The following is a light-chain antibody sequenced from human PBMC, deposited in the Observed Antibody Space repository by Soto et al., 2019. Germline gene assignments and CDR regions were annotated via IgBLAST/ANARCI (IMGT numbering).Light chain of an antibody. Sequence: EIVLTQSPATLSLSPWERATLSCRASPSVTNYLAWYQQKPGQAPRLLIYAASSRATGIPDRFSGSGSGTDFTLTISRLEPEDFAVYYCQHHGGSPITFGQGTRLEIK. CDR1: PSVTNY. V-gene: IGKV3-20*01. CDR2: AAS. J-gene: IGKJ5*01. CDR3: QHHGGSPIT.